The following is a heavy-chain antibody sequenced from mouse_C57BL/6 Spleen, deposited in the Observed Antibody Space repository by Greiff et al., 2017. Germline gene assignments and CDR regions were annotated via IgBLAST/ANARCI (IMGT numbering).Heavy chain of an antibody. D-gene: IGHD2-5*01. V-gene: IGHV1-5*01. CDR2: IYPGNSDT. J-gene: IGHJ4*01. CDR3: TRNSNYGGYYAMDY. CDR1: GYTFTSYW. Sequence: VQLKQSGTVLARPGASVKMSCKTSGYTFTSYWMHWVKQRPGQGLEWIGAIYPGNSDTSYNQKFKGKAKLTAVTSASTAYMELSSLTNEDSAVYYCTRNSNYGGYYAMDYWGQGTSVTVSS.